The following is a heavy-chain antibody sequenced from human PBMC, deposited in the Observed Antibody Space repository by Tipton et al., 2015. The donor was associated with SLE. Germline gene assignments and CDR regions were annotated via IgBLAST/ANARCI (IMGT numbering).Heavy chain of an antibody. CDR3: ARLYCSGGSCYSYYYYGLDV. CDR2: IYYSGST. V-gene: IGHV4-59*01. J-gene: IGHJ6*01. Sequence: TLSLTCTVSGGSISSYYWSWIRQPPGKGLEWIGYIYYSGSTNYNPSLKSRVTISVDTSKNQLSLEQSSVTAADTAVYYCARLYCSGGSCYSYYYYGLDVWGQGTRV. CDR1: GGSISSYY. D-gene: IGHD2-15*01.